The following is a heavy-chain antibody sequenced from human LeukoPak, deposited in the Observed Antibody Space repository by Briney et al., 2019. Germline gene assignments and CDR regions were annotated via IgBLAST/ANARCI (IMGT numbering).Heavy chain of an antibody. V-gene: IGHV3-21*01. J-gene: IGHJ6*03. CDR2: ISSSSSYI. CDR3: AREFMAAAGTGGFVYYYYMDV. D-gene: IGHD6-13*01. Sequence: GGSLRLSCAASGFTFSSYGMHWVRQAPGKGLEWVSSISSSSSYIYYADSVKGRFTISRDNAKNSLYLQMNSLRAEDTAVYYCAREFMAAAGTGGFVYYYYMDVWGKGTTVTVSS. CDR1: GFTFSSYG.